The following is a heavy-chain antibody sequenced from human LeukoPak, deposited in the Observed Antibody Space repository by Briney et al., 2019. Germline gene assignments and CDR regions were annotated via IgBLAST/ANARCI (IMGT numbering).Heavy chain of an antibody. V-gene: IGHV3-30*03. CDR2: ISYDGSNK. D-gene: IGHD3-22*01. CDR3: ARGAYYDSSNTHDY. Sequence: GGSLRLSCAASEFTFSSYGMHWVRQAPGKGLEWVTVISYDGSNKYYADSVKGRFTISRDNAKNTLNLQMNSLRAEDTAVYYCARGAYYDSSNTHDYWGQGTLVTVSS. CDR1: EFTFSSYG. J-gene: IGHJ4*02.